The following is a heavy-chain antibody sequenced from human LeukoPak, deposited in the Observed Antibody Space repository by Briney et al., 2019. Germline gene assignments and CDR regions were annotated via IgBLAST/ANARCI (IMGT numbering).Heavy chain of an antibody. CDR1: GGSFSGYY. CDR2: INHSGST. Sequence: SETLSLTCAVYGGSFSGYYWSWIRQPPGMGLEWIGEINHSGSTNYNPSLKSRVTISVDTSKNQFSLKLSSVTAADTAVYYCARTGNGYYDYVWGSYRPPYYFDYWGQGTLVTVSS. J-gene: IGHJ4*02. D-gene: IGHD3-16*02. V-gene: IGHV4-34*01. CDR3: ARTGNGYYDYVWGSYRPPYYFDY.